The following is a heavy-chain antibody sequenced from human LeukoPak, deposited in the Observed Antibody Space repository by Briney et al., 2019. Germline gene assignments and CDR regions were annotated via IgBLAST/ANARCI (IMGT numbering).Heavy chain of an antibody. V-gene: IGHV3-21*01. CDR3: AIQSGYNWNDGGGSYGDY. CDR2: ISSSSSYI. CDR1: GFTFSSYS. J-gene: IGHJ4*02. D-gene: IGHD1-1*01. Sequence: PGGSLRLSCAASGFTFSSYSMNWVRQAPGKGLEWVSSISSSSSYIYYADSVKGRFTISRDNAKNSLYLQMNSLRAEDTAVYYCAIQSGYNWNDGGGSYGDYWGQGTLVTVSS.